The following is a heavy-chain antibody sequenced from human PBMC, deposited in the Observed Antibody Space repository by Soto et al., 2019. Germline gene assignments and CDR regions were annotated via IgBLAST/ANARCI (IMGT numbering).Heavy chain of an antibody. D-gene: IGHD6-6*01. V-gene: IGHV4-39*01. CDR2: MYYTGNK. Sequence: ETLSLTCTVPGGSISSSTYYWDWIRQPPGKGLEWIGAMYYTGNKNYNPSLESRVTMSVDTSKNQFSLKLSSVTPTDTAVYYCARRSSSSLGSLFDPWGRGILVTVSS. CDR3: ARRSSSSLGSLFDP. J-gene: IGHJ5*02. CDR1: GGSISSSTYY.